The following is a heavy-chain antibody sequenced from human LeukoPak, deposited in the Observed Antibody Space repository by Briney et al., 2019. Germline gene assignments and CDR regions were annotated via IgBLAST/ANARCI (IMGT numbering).Heavy chain of an antibody. D-gene: IGHD4-17*01. CDR2: TSHDGNDE. Sequence: HPGRSLRLSCAASGFTLSTYGIHWVRQAPGKGLEWVALTSHDGNDEYYTDSVKGRFTISRDISKNTLYLQMNSLRVEDTAVYYCAKDAYFYGGNPYYIDYWGQGTLVTVSS. CDR3: AKDAYFYGGNPYYIDY. V-gene: IGHV3-30*18. CDR1: GFTLSTYG. J-gene: IGHJ4*02.